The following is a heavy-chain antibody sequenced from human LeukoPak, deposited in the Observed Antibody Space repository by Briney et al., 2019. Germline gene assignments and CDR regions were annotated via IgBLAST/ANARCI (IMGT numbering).Heavy chain of an antibody. D-gene: IGHD3/OR15-3a*01. V-gene: IGHV4-39*01. J-gene: IGHJ4*02. Sequence: PSETLSLTCTVSGVSISSSNSYWGWLRQPPGKGLEWIGSIYYSGNTYYNASLKSQVSISIDTSKNQFSLRLTSVTAADTAVYHCARQTGSGLFILPGGQGTLVTVSS. CDR3: ARQTGSGLFILP. CDR1: GVSISSSNSY. CDR2: IYYSGNT.